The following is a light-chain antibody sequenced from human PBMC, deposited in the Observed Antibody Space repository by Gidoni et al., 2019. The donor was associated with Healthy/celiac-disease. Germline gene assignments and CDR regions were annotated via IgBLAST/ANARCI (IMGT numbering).Light chain of an antibody. V-gene: IGKV1-39*01. Sequence: DIQMTPSPSSLSASVGDRVTITCRASQSISSHLNGFQQKPGTAPKRLINAASSLQSGVPSRFSGSGAGTDVSLIISSRQPEDFATDYCQQRYSTPQTFXXXTKVEIK. CDR2: AAS. CDR3: QQRYSTPQT. CDR1: QSISSH. J-gene: IGKJ1*01.